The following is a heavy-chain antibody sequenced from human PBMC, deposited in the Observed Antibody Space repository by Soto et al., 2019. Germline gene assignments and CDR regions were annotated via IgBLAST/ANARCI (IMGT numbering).Heavy chain of an antibody. V-gene: IGHV1-18*01. D-gene: IGHD2-15*01. Sequence: GASVKVSCKASGYTFTSYGISWVRQAPGQGLEWMGWISAYNGETIYAQKFQGRVTMTEDASTDTAYMELSSLRSEDTAVYYCATRGSRAGAFDIWGQGTMVTVSS. CDR2: ISAYNGET. CDR1: GYTFTSYG. CDR3: ATRGSRAGAFDI. J-gene: IGHJ3*02.